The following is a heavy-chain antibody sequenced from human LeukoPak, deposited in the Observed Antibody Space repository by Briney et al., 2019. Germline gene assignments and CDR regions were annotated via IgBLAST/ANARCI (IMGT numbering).Heavy chain of an antibody. CDR2: ISGSATST. D-gene: IGHD6-13*01. CDR1: GFTFSNYA. Sequence: GGSLRLSCAASGFTFSNYAMSWVRQAPGKGPEWVSAISGSATSTYYADSVKGRFTISRDNSKNTLYLQMNSLRVEDTAIYYCAKDSAIAPSFNWFDPWGQGTLVTVSS. CDR3: AKDSAIAPSFNWFDP. V-gene: IGHV3-23*01. J-gene: IGHJ5*02.